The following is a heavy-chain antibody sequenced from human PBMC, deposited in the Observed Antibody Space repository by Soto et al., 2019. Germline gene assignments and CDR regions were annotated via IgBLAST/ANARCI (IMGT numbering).Heavy chain of an antibody. V-gene: IGHV3-23*01. Sequence: GGSLRLSCAASGFTFSSYAMSWVRQAPGKGLEWVSAISGSGGSTYYADSVKGRFTIPRDNSKNTLYLQMNSLRAEDTAVYYCANLRGYSYGNFDYWGQGTLVTVSS. CDR3: ANLRGYSYGNFDY. J-gene: IGHJ4*02. D-gene: IGHD5-18*01. CDR1: GFTFSSYA. CDR2: ISGSGGST.